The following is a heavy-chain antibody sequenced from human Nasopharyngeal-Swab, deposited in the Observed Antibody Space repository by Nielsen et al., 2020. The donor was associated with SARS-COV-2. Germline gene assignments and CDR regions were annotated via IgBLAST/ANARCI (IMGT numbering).Heavy chain of an antibody. CDR2: ISYDGSNK. Sequence: GGSLRLSCAASGFTFSSYGMHWVRQAPGKGLEWVAVISYDGSNKYYADSVKGRFTISRDNSKNTLYLQMNSLRAEDTAVYYCAKGRVYYDSSGYYYYGMDVWGQGTTVTVSS. V-gene: IGHV3-30*18. J-gene: IGHJ6*02. D-gene: IGHD3-22*01. CDR1: GFTFSSYG. CDR3: AKGRVYYDSSGYYYYGMDV.